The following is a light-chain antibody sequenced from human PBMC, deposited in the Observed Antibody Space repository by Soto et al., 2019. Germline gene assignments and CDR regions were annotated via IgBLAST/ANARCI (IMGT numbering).Light chain of an antibody. Sequence: DIQMTQSPSTLSASVGDRVTITCRASQSISSWLAWYQQKPGKAPKLLIYKASSLESGVPSRFSGSGSGTKFTLTISSLQPDDFATYYCQQYNSYQAWTFGQGTKVDIK. CDR2: KAS. CDR1: QSISSW. CDR3: QQYNSYQAWT. V-gene: IGKV1-5*03. J-gene: IGKJ1*01.